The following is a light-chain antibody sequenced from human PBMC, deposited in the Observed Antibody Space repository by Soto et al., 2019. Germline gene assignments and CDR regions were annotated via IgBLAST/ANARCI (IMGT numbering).Light chain of an antibody. J-gene: IGKJ1*01. CDR3: QQYNSYSWT. CDR2: KAS. V-gene: IGKV1-5*03. CDR1: QSISSW. Sequence: DIQMTQSPSTLSASVGDRVTITCRASQSISSWLAWYQQKPGEAPNLLIYKASSFESGVPSRFSGSGSGTEFTLTISSLQPDDFATYYCQQYNSYSWTFGQGTKVEIK.